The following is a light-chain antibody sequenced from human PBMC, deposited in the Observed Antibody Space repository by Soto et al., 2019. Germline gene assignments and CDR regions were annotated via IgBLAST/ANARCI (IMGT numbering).Light chain of an antibody. CDR1: SSDVGGYNY. CDR3: SSYTGSSTPVI. Sequence: QSVLTQPASVSGSPGQSITISCTGTSSDVGGYNYVSWYQQHPDKAPKLMIYEVSNRPSGISNRFSGSKSGNTASLTISGLQAEDEADYYCSSYTGSSTPVIFGGGTKLTV. CDR2: EVS. J-gene: IGLJ2*01. V-gene: IGLV2-14*01.